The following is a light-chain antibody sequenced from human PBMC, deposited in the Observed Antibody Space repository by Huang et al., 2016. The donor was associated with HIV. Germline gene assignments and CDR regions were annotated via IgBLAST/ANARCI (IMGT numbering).Light chain of an antibody. CDR2: NAS. V-gene: IGKV1-33*01. CDR3: QQYDTLPYT. J-gene: IGKJ2*01. Sequence: DIQMTQSPSSLSASVGDRVTITCQASQDISNYLNWYQQKPGKAPKLLIYNASNLETGVPSRFSGGGFGTHFSFTISGLQPEDVATYYCQQYDTLPYTFGQGTMLEVK. CDR1: QDISNY.